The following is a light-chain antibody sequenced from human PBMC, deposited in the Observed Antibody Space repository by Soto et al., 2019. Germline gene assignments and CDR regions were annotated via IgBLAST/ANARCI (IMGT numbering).Light chain of an antibody. CDR2: KAS. J-gene: IGKJ1*01. Sequence: DIQMTQSPSTLSASVGDRVTITCRASQSIGTWLAWYQQKPGKAPKLLIYKASSLERGVPSRFSGSGSGTAFTLTISSLQPDDFATYYCQRYNSFSWTFGQGTKV. CDR3: QRYNSFSWT. V-gene: IGKV1-5*03. CDR1: QSIGTW.